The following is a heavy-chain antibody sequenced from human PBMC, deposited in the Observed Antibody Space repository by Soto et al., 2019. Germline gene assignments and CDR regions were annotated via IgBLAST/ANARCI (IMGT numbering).Heavy chain of an antibody. CDR3: ARGPRYYDSSGYDY. D-gene: IGHD3-22*01. CDR2: FTPSGGST. V-gene: IGHV1-46*01. J-gene: IGHJ4*02. CDR1: GSTFTSYY. Sequence: ASGTVSCKASGSTFTSYYMHWVRRAPGQGLEWMGIFTPSGGSTSYAQKFQGRVTMTRDTSTSTVYMELSSLSSEDTAVYYCARGPRYYDSSGYDYWGQGTLVTVSS.